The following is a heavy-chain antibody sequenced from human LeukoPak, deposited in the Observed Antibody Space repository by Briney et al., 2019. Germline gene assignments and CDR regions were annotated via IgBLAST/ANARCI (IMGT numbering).Heavy chain of an antibody. CDR3: ARASVDDRDFDY. Sequence: SETLSLTCTVSGGSISSGDYYWSWIRQPPGKSLEWIGYIYYSGSTYYNPSLKSRVTISVDTSKNQFSLKLSSVTAADTAVYYCARASVDDRDFDYWGQGTLVTVSS. CDR1: GGSISSGDYY. D-gene: IGHD5-12*01. J-gene: IGHJ4*02. V-gene: IGHV4-30-4*01. CDR2: IYYSGST.